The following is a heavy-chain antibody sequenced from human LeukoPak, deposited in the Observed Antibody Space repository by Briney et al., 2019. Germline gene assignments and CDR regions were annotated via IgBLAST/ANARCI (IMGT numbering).Heavy chain of an antibody. J-gene: IGHJ3*02. CDR3: ARYRVDHDAFDI. CDR2: IYHSGSS. D-gene: IGHD5-12*01. V-gene: IGHV4-38-2*01. CDR1: GYSISSGYY. Sequence: SETLSLTCAVSGYSISSGYYWGWIRQPPGKGLEGIGSIYHSGSSYYNPSLKSRVTISVDTPKNQFSLKLSSVTAADTAVYYCARYRVDHDAFDIWGQGTMVTVSS.